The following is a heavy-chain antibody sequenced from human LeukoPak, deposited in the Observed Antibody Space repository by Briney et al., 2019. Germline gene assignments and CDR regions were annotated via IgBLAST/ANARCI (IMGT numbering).Heavy chain of an antibody. V-gene: IGHV3-74*01. Sequence: TGGSLRLSCAVSGFTFSSYWMHWVRQAPGKGLVWVSRIDRDGSRTNYADSVKGRFTISRDNGKNTLFLQMNSLRAEDAAVYYCVRGNDYGGPHYWGQGTLVTVSS. CDR3: VRGNDYGGPHY. D-gene: IGHD4-23*01. J-gene: IGHJ4*02. CDR2: IDRDGSRT. CDR1: GFTFSSYW.